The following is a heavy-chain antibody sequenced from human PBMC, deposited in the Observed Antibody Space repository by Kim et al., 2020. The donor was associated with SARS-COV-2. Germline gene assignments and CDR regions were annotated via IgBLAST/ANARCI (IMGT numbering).Heavy chain of an antibody. D-gene: IGHD3-16*01. J-gene: IGHJ6*02. V-gene: IGHV3-30*07. CDR3: ARTRGGGYYYGMDV. Sequence: DTVKGRFTISRENSKNTLYLQMNSLRAEDTAVYYCARTRGGGYYYGMDVWGQGTTVTVSS.